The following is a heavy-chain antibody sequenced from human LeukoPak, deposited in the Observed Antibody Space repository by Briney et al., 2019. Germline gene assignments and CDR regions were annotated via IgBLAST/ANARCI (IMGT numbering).Heavy chain of an antibody. J-gene: IGHJ4*02. CDR2: IHSGGNT. Sequence: SETLSLTCTVSGDSISSSSYYWGWLRQPPGKGLEWIGTIHSGGNTYCNPSLKSRVTISVDTSKNQLSVKLYSVTAADTAVYFCARPAGWLPRYYFEYWGQGTLVTVSS. CDR3: ARPAGWLPRYYFEY. V-gene: IGHV4-39*01. CDR1: GDSISSSSYY. D-gene: IGHD5-24*01.